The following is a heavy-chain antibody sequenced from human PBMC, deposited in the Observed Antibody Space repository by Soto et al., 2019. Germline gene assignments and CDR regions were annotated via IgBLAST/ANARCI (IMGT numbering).Heavy chain of an antibody. V-gene: IGHV4-61*08. J-gene: IGHJ5*02. CDR2: IYYSGST. CDR1: GGSISSGGYS. Sequence: SETLSLTCAVSGGSISSGGYSWSWIRQPPGKGLEWIGYIYYSGSTNYNPSLKSRVTISVDTSKNQFSLKLSSVTAADTAVYYCARLLWFGELLPNWLDPWGQGTLVTVSS. D-gene: IGHD3-10*01. CDR3: ARLLWFGELLPNWLDP.